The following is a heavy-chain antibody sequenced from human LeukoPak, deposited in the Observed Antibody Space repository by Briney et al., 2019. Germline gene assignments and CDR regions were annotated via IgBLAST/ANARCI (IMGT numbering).Heavy chain of an antibody. CDR1: GFTFSHAW. CDR3: TPYQSASGWYGLY. CDR2: IKSKADAETT. D-gene: IGHD6-19*01. V-gene: IGHV3-15*01. J-gene: IGHJ4*02. Sequence: GGSLRLSCAGSGFTFSHAWMSWVRQTPGKGLEWLGRIKSKADAETTDYAAPVKGRFTISRDDSKNTLFLQMNSLKTEDTAVYYCTPYQSASGWYGLYWGQGTLDTVSS.